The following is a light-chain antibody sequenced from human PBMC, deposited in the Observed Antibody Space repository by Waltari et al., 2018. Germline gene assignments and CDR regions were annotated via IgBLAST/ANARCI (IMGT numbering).Light chain of an antibody. Sequence: QSALTQPASVSGSPGQSITISCTGTSSDLGSYSLVSWYQQHPGKAPKLMIYEATKRPSGVSDRFSGSRSGITASLTSSGLQAEDEADYYCCSYADGSTFVFGAGTNVIVL. CDR1: SSDLGSYSL. CDR2: EAT. CDR3: CSYADGSTFV. J-gene: IGLJ1*01. V-gene: IGLV2-23*02.